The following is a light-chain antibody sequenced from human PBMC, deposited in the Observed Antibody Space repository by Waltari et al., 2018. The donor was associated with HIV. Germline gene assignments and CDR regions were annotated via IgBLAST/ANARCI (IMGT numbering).Light chain of an antibody. CDR1: HSVLSRSNIENH. CDR2: CAS. V-gene: IGKV4-1*01. Sequence: DIVLTQSPDSLAVFLGERATISCKSSHSVLSRSNIENHLAWYQRKPGQPPRLLNYCASTRDAGVADLVSGSGCGADFTLSITSLQAEEVAVEYCQQNFRTAPVTFGGGTKVEIK. CDR3: QQNFRTAPVT. J-gene: IGKJ4*01.